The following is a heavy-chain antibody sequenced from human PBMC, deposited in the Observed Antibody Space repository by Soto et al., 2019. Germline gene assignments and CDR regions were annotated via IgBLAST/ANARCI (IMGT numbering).Heavy chain of an antibody. D-gene: IGHD5-12*01. CDR3: VRGRSYSVYDF. CDR1: GGSISGHA. CDR2: IYPSGST. V-gene: IGHV4-4*07. Sequence: KPSETLSLTCTVSGGSISGHAWIWVRQPAGRGLEWLGHIYPSGSTSYNPSLRSRVTMSLDTSNNQIFLNLTSVTAADTAVFYCVRGRSYSVYDFWGPGTLVTVS. J-gene: IGHJ4*02.